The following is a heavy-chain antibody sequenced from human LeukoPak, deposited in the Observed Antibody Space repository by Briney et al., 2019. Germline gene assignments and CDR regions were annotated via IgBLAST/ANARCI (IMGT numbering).Heavy chain of an antibody. J-gene: IGHJ3*02. D-gene: IGHD2-2*01. V-gene: IGHV4-30-2*01. CDR2: IYHSGST. Sequence: PSETLSLTCTVSGGSISSGGYYWSWIRQPPGKGLEWIGYIYHSGSTYYNPSLKSRVTISVDRSKNQFSLKLSSVTAADTAVYYGARARGYCSSTLGCAFDIWGQGTMVTISS. CDR1: GGSISSGGYY. CDR3: ARARGYCSSTLGCAFDI.